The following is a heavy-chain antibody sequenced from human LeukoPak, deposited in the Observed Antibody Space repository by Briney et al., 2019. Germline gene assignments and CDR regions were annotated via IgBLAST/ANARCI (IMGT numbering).Heavy chain of an antibody. Sequence: SGPTLVKPSETLSLTCTVSGGSINSYYWTWIRQPPGKGLEWIGHISYSGSTNYNPSLRSRVTISVDTSKNQFSLKLSSVTAADTAVYYCARDLGDKGGLGYFDWHPLGYWGQGTLVTVSS. CDR3: ARDLGDKGGLGYFDWHPLGY. J-gene: IGHJ4*02. CDR1: GGSINSYY. D-gene: IGHD3-9*01. V-gene: IGHV4-59*12. CDR2: ISYSGST.